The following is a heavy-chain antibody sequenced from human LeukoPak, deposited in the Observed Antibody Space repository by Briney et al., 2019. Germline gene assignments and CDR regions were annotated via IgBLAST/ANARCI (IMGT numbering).Heavy chain of an antibody. J-gene: IGHJ4*02. Sequence: GGSPRLSCAASVFTFSSYAMSWVRQAPGKGLEWVSSISGSGGSTYYADSVKGRFTISRDNSKNTLYLQMNSPRAEDTGVYYCAKTKSSSWVFDYWGQGTLVTVSS. CDR2: ISGSGGST. CDR1: VFTFSSYA. D-gene: IGHD6-13*01. CDR3: AKTKSSSWVFDY. V-gene: IGHV3-23*01.